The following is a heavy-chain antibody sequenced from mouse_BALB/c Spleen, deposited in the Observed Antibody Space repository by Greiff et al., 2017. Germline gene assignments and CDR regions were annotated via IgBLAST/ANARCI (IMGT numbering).Heavy chain of an antibody. CDR3: ARREYGNFYYAMDY. J-gene: IGHJ4*01. Sequence: EVNLVESGGDLVKPGGSLKLSCAASGFTFSSYGMSWVRQTPDKRLEWVATISSGGSYTYYPDSVKGRFTISRDNAKNTLYLQMSSLKSEDTAMYYCARREYGNFYYAMDYWGQGTSVTVSS. V-gene: IGHV5-6*01. CDR1: GFTFSSYG. D-gene: IGHD2-10*02. CDR2: ISSGGSYT.